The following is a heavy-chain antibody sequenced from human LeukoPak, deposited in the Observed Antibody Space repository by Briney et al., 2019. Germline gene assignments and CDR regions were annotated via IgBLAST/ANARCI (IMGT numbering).Heavy chain of an antibody. CDR2: IIPILGVT. Sequence: ASVKVSLKGSGGTFSSYAISGVRPAPGQGLEWVGRIIPILGVTNYAQKFQGRVTITADKSTNTAYMELRSLRYEDTAVYSCARDLGESPNDYWGQGTLVTVSS. CDR1: GGTFSSYA. J-gene: IGHJ4*02. CDR3: ARDLGESPNDY. V-gene: IGHV1-69*04. D-gene: IGHD3-16*01.